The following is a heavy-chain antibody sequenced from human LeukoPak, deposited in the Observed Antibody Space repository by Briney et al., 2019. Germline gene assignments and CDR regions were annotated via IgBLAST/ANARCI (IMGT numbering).Heavy chain of an antibody. CDR3: ARDSSSWYSDY. Sequence: PPASVNVSCKASGFTLTNSVMQWVRQARGQRLEWIEWIVVGSGNTNYAQRFQGRVTMTTDTSTSTAYMELRSLRSDDTAVYYCARDSSSWYSDYWGQGTLVTVSS. CDR2: IVVGSGNT. CDR1: GFTLTNSV. J-gene: IGHJ4*02. V-gene: IGHV1-58*02. D-gene: IGHD6-13*01.